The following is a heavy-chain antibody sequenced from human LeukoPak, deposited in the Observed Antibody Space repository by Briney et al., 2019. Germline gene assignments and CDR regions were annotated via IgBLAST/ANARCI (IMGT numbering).Heavy chain of an antibody. CDR2: IYYSGST. D-gene: IGHD5-18*01. J-gene: IGHJ3*02. CDR1: GGSISSYY. V-gene: IGHV4-59*01. CDR3: ATDAPSETAMASAFDI. Sequence: PSETLSLTCTVSGGSISSYYWSWIRQPPGKGLEWIGYIYYSGSTNYNPSLKSRVTISVDTSKNQFSLKLSSVTAADTAVYYCATDAPSETAMASAFDIWGQGTMVTVSP.